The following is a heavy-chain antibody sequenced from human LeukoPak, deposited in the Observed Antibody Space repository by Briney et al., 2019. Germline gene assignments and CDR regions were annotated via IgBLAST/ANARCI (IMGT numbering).Heavy chain of an antibody. V-gene: IGHV3-53*01. CDR3: ARDSRTLYYMDV. D-gene: IGHD1-14*01. Sequence: GGSLRLSCAASGFTVSSNYMSGVRQAPGKGLEWVSVIYSGGSTYYADSVKGRFTISRDNSKNTLYLQMNSLRAEDTAVYYCARDSRTLYYMDVWGKGTTVTVSS. CDR1: GFTVSSNY. J-gene: IGHJ6*03. CDR2: IYSGGST.